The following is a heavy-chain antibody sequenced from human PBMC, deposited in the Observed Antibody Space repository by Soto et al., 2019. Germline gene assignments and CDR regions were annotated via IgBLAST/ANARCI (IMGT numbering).Heavy chain of an antibody. CDR1: GGSFRGYY. J-gene: IGHJ4*02. CDR3: ATSSTIY. D-gene: IGHD2-2*01. Sequence: SETLSLTCAVYGGSFRGYYWSWIRQPPGKGLEWIGEINHSGSTNYNPSLKSRVTISVDTSKNQFSLKLSSVTAADTAVYYCATSSTIYWGQGTLVTVSS. V-gene: IGHV4-34*01. CDR2: INHSGST.